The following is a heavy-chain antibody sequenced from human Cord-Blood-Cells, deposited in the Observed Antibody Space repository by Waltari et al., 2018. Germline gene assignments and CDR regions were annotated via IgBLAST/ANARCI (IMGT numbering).Heavy chain of an antibody. CDR3: ARDEGANYDSSGYFDY. V-gene: IGHV1-2*02. J-gene: IGHJ4*02. CDR1: GYTFTGYY. CDR2: INPNSGGT. Sequence: QVQLVQSGAAVKKPGASVKVSCKASGYTFTGYYMHWVRQAPGQGLEWMGWINPNSGGTNYAQKFQGRVTMTRDTSISTAYMELSRLRSDDTAVYYCARDEGANYDSSGYFDYWGQGTLVTVSS. D-gene: IGHD3-22*01.